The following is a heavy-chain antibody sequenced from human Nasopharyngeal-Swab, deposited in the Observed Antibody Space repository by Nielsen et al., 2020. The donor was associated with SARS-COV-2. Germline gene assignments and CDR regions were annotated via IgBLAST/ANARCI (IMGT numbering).Heavy chain of an antibody. Sequence: SDTLPLTCTVSGVYIAYSTFFWGRIRQRPGKGLEWIGNIYYNGTTYQNPSLKSRLTISVDKSKNQFSLQLGSVTAADTAVYYCVRSSSWYYFDYWAQGTQVTVSS. CDR2: IYYNGTT. D-gene: IGHD6-13*01. J-gene: IGHJ4*02. CDR1: GVYIAYSTFF. V-gene: IGHV4-39*01. CDR3: VRSSSWYYFDY.